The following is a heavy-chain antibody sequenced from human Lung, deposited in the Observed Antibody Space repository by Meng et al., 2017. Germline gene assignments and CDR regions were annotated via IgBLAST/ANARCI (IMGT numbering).Heavy chain of an antibody. J-gene: IGHJ4*02. V-gene: IGHV3-23*01. CDR2: ISIIGHNT. Sequence: GGWVRPGWARMFSVEVSEFTFSNYAMSWVRQAPGKGLEWVSGISIIGHNTYYADSVKGRFTISRDNSRNTLYLQMNSLRAEDTAIYYCAKEIRPNDYWGQGTLVTVSS. CDR3: AKEIRPNDY. CDR1: EFTFSNYA.